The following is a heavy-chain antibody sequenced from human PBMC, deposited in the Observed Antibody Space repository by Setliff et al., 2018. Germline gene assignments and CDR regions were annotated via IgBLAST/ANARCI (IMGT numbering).Heavy chain of an antibody. V-gene: IGHV4-59*01. CDR3: ARVRKGYSGYDFGDY. D-gene: IGHD5-12*01. Sequence: PSETLSLTCTVSGGSISDYYWSWIRQAPGKGLEWIGYIYYGGSTNYNPSLKGRVTISLDTSRNQFSLKLRSVTAADTAVYYCARVRKGYSGYDFGDYWGQGTLVTVSS. CDR1: GGSISDYY. J-gene: IGHJ4*02. CDR2: IYYGGST.